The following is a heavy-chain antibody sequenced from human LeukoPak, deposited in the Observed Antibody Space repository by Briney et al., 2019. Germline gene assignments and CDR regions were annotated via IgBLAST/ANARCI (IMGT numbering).Heavy chain of an antibody. J-gene: IGHJ4*02. CDR2: IWPADSDT. D-gene: IGHD3-22*01. V-gene: IGHV5-51*01. CDR1: GYNFTNFW. CDR3: ARPRQSDSSGYYW. Sequence: GESLKISCKGSGYNFTNFWIGWVRQMPGKGLEWMGIIWPADSDTRYSPSCQGQVTISADKSITTAYLQWSSLKASDTAMYYCARPRQSDSSGYYWWGQGTLVTVSS.